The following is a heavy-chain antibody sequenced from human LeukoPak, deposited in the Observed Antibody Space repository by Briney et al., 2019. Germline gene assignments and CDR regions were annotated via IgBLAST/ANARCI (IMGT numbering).Heavy chain of an antibody. CDR3: AKGGYASMARFDY. D-gene: IGHD2-2*01. CDR1: GFTFSSYA. V-gene: IGHV3-23*01. CDR2: ISGSGGRT. Sequence: GGSLRLSCAASGFTFSSYAMSWVRQAPGKGLEWVSAISGSGGRTYYADSVKGRFTISRDNSKNTLYLQMNSLRAEDTAVYYCAKGGYASMARFDYWGQGTLVTVSS. J-gene: IGHJ4*02.